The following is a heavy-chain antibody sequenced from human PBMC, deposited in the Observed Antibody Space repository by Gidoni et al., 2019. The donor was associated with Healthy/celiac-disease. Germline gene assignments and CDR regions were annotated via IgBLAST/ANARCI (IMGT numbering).Heavy chain of an antibody. V-gene: IGHV1-69*01. CDR3: AKVGYCSSTSCSYYFDY. J-gene: IGHJ4*02. CDR1: GGTFTSYA. CDR2: IIPIFGTA. D-gene: IGHD2-2*01. Sequence: QVQLVQSGAEVKKPGSSVKVSCKASGGTFTSYAISWVRQAPGQGLEGMGGIIPIFGTANYAQKFQGRVTITADESTSTAYMELSSLRSEDTAVYYCAKVGYCSSTSCSYYFDYWGQGTLVTVSS.